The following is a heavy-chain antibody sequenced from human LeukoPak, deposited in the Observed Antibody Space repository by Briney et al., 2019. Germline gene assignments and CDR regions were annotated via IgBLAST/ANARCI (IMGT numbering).Heavy chain of an antibody. Sequence: SETLSLTCTVSGGSISSYYWSWIRQPPGKGLEWIGYIYYSGSTNYNPSLKSRVTISVDTSKNQFSLKLSSVTAADTAVYYCARVRRYDSSGDDAFDIWGQGTTVTVSS. D-gene: IGHD3-22*01. J-gene: IGHJ3*02. V-gene: IGHV4-59*01. CDR3: ARVRRYDSSGDDAFDI. CDR2: IYYSGST. CDR1: GGSISSYY.